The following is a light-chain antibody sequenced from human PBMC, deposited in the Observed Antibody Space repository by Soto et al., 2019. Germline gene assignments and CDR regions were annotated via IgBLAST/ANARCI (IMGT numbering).Light chain of an antibody. CDR3: QSYDADILI. CDR2: EDD. Sequence: FMLTQPHSVSGSPGKTVTISCTRSSGNIVSNYVQWYQQRPGSSPTTVIFEDDDRPSGVPDRFSASLDTSTNSASLTISGLKPGDEADYYCQSYDADILIFGGGTKLTVL. V-gene: IGLV6-57*01. J-gene: IGLJ2*01. CDR1: SGNIVSNY.